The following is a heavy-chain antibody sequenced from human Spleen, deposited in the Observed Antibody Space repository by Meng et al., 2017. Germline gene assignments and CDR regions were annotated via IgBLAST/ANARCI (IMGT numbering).Heavy chain of an antibody. Sequence: GESLKISCAASGFTFSSYAMSWVRQAPGKGLEWVSAISGSGGSTYYADSGKGRFTISRDNSKNTLYLQMNSLRAEDTAVYYCANQCLYGIGIKDYWGQGTLVTVSS. J-gene: IGHJ4*02. D-gene: IGHD2/OR15-2a*01. V-gene: IGHV3-23*01. CDR1: GFTFSSYA. CDR3: ANQCLYGIGIKDY. CDR2: ISGSGGST.